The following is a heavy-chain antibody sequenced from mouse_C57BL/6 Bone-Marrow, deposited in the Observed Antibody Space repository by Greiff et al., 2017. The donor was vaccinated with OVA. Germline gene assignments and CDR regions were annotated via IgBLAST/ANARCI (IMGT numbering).Heavy chain of an antibody. CDR3: TTGGLRYYYAMDY. CDR1: GFNIKDDY. V-gene: IGHV14-4*01. J-gene: IGHJ4*01. CDR2: IDPENGDT. Sequence: VQLQQSGAELVRPGASVKLSCTASGFNIKDDYMHWVKQRPEQGLEWIGWIDPENGDTEYASKFQGKATITADTSSNTAYLQLSSLTSEDTAVYYSTTGGLRYYYAMDYWGQGTSVTVSS. D-gene: IGHD2-4*01.